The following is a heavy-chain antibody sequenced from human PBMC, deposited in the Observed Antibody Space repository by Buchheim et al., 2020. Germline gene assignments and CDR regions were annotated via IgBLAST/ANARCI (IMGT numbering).Heavy chain of an antibody. CDR1: GFTFSRYW. D-gene: IGHD6-6*01. CDR3: TSSYGMDV. V-gene: IGHV3-7*01. CDR2: INQNGGDK. Sequence: EVQLVESGGGLVKPGGSLKVSCAASGFTFSRYWMSWVRQAPGKGLEWVAKINQNGGDKSYVDSLKGRFTISRDTSKNSLYLQMNSLRAEDTAVYYCTSSYGMDVWGQGTT. J-gene: IGHJ6*02.